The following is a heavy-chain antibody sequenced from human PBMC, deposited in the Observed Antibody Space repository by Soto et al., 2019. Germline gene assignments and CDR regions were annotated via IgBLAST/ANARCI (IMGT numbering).Heavy chain of an antibody. CDR2: IKQDGSEK. J-gene: IGHJ3*02. D-gene: IGHD2-15*01. V-gene: IGHV3-7*01. CDR1: GFTFSSYW. Sequence: EVQLVESGGGLVQPGGSLRLSCAASGFTFSSYWMSWVRQAPGKGLEWVANIKQDGSEKYYVDSVKGRFTISRDNAKNSLYLQMNSLRAEDTAVYYCARDSYEGYCSGGSCYSDIWGQGTMVTVSS. CDR3: ARDSYEGYCSGGSCYSDI.